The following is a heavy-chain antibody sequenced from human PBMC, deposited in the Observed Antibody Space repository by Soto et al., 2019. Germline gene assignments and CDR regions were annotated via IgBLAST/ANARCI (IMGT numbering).Heavy chain of an antibody. J-gene: IGHJ4*02. Sequence: QVQLVQSGAEVKKPGSSVKVSGKDLGGTLSSYAISWVRRAPGKGLEWMGGIIPIFGTENYAQKFQGRVTITADESTSTAYMELSSLRSEDTAVYYCARSEPSVLMVYANYWGQGTLVTVSS. CDR1: GGTLSSYA. CDR3: ARSEPSVLMVYANY. CDR2: IIPIFGTE. D-gene: IGHD2-8*01. V-gene: IGHV1-69*01.